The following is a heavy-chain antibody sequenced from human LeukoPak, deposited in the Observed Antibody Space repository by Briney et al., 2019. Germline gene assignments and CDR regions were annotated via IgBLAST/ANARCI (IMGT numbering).Heavy chain of an antibody. CDR3: ARRITMVRGIGN. Sequence: PSETLSLTCAVYGGSLSGYYWSWIRQPPGKGLEWIGEINHSGSTNYNPSLKSRVTISVDTSKNQFSLKLSSVTAADTAVYYCARRITMVRGIGNWGQGTLVTVSS. J-gene: IGHJ4*02. D-gene: IGHD3-10*01. CDR1: GGSLSGYY. CDR2: INHSGST. V-gene: IGHV4-34*01.